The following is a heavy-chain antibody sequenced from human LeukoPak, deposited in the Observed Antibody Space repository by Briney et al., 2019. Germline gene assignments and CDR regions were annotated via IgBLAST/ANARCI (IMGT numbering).Heavy chain of an antibody. CDR1: VGTFSSYA. J-gene: IGHJ4*02. Sequence: GASVKVSCKASVGTFSSYAISWVRQAPGQGLEWMGIINPSGGSTSYAQKFQGRVTMTRDTSTSTVYMELSSLRSEDTAVYYCARDGGLWFYDYWGQGTLVTVSS. CDR2: INPSGGST. D-gene: IGHD3-10*01. CDR3: ARDGGLWFYDY. V-gene: IGHV1-46*01.